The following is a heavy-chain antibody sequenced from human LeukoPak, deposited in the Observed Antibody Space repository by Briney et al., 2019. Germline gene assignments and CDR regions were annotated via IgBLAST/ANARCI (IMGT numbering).Heavy chain of an antibody. D-gene: IGHD3-9*01. CDR3: ARGRYDIYGVAGRRGYCYYMDV. V-gene: IGHV4-34*01. Sequence: PSETLSLTCAVYGGSFSGYYWSWIRQPPGKGLEWIGEINHSGSTNYNPSLKSRVTISVDTSKNQFSLKLSSVTAADRAVYYCARGRYDIYGVAGRRGYCYYMDVWGKGTTVTVSS. CDR1: GGSFSGYY. J-gene: IGHJ6*03. CDR2: INHSGST.